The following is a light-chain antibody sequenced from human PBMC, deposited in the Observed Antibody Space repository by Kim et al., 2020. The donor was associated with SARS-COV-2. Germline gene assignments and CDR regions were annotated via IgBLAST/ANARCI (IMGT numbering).Light chain of an antibody. V-gene: IGLV1-47*01. CDR2: RND. J-gene: IGLJ3*02. CDR1: NF. Sequence: NFVFWYRQLPGAAPRLLMYRNDQRPSGVPDRISGSKSDTSASLAISDLRSEDEADYFCASWDDTLNSQLFGGGTQLTVL. CDR3: ASWDDTLNSQL.